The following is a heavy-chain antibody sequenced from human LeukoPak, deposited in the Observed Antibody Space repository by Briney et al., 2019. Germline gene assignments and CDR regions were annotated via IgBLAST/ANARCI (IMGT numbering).Heavy chain of an antibody. CDR3: ARAVAVAGTDY. V-gene: IGHV3-74*03. CDR2: INSDGYSI. Sequence: GGSLRLSCAASGFTFSSYWMHWVRQAPGKGLVWLSRINSDGYSISYADSVKGRFTISRDNAKNTLYLQMNTLTAEDTAMYYCARAVAVAGTDYWGRGTLVTVSS. D-gene: IGHD6-19*01. CDR1: GFTFSSYW. J-gene: IGHJ4*02.